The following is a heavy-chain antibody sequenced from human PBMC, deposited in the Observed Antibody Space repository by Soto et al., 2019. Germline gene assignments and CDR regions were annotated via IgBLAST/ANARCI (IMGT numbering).Heavy chain of an antibody. Sequence: QVQLQESGPGLVTPSGTLSLTCAVSGGSISSSNWWSWVRQPPGKGLEWIGEIYHSGSTNYNPSRKSRVTISGDKSKNQFSLKLSSVTAADTAVYYCARRHPKYSSGWTPQPYNWFDPWGQGTLVTVSS. CDR3: ARRHPKYSSGWTPQPYNWFDP. CDR2: IYHSGST. J-gene: IGHJ5*02. D-gene: IGHD6-19*01. V-gene: IGHV4-4*02. CDR1: GGSISSSNW.